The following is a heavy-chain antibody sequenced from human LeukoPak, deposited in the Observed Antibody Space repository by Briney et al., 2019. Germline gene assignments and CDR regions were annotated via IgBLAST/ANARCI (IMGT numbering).Heavy chain of an antibody. CDR1: GFTFSSYS. J-gene: IGHJ3*02. Sequence: GSLRLSCAASGFTFSSYSMNWVRQAPGKGLEWVSSISSSSSYIYYADSVKGRFTISRDNAKNSLYLQMNSLRAEDTAVYYCASLFTYYDFWSGSDAFDIWGQGTMVTVSS. D-gene: IGHD3-3*01. CDR3: ASLFTYYDFWSGSDAFDI. V-gene: IGHV3-21*01. CDR2: ISSSSSYI.